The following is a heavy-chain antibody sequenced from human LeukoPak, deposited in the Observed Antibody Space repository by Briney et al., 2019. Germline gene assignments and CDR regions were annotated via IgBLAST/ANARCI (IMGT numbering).Heavy chain of an antibody. J-gene: IGHJ4*02. Sequence: ASVKVSCKAFGYTFTDYYMNWVRQAPGQGLEWMGWINPNAGGTDYAQKFQGRVTMTRDTSISTAYMELSRLRSDDTAVYYSVPGSSDGQGSQSYYDKSTYFDYWGQGTLVTVSS. CDR3: VPGSSDGQGSQSYYDKSTYFDY. D-gene: IGHD3-16*01. V-gene: IGHV1-2*02. CDR1: GYTFTDYY. CDR2: INPNAGGT.